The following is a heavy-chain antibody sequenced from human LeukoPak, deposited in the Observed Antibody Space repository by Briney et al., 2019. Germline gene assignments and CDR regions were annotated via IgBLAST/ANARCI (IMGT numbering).Heavy chain of an antibody. CDR3: ARDNYYDTSGYFDY. CDR2: IYTSGST. J-gene: IGHJ4*02. D-gene: IGHD3-22*01. V-gene: IGHV4-61*02. CDR1: GGSISSGSYY. Sequence: SETLSLTCTVSGGSISSGSYYWSWIRQPAGKGLEWIGRIYTSGSTTYNPSLKSRVTILVDTSKNQFSLKLSSVSAADTAVYYCARDNYYDTSGYFDYWGQGTLVSVSS.